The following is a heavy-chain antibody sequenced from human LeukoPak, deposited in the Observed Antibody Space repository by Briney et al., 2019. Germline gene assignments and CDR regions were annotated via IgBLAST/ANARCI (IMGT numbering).Heavy chain of an antibody. V-gene: IGHV4-38-2*02. J-gene: IGHJ4*02. CDR3: ARAFGVVIYFDY. CDR2: IHHSGST. CDR1: GYSISSGSY. D-gene: IGHD3-3*01. Sequence: SETLSLTCTVSGYSISSGSYWGWIRQPPGKGLEWIGSIHHSGSTYYNTSLKSRVTISVDASKNQLSLKLSSVTAADTAVYYCARAFGVVIYFDYWGQGTLVTVSS.